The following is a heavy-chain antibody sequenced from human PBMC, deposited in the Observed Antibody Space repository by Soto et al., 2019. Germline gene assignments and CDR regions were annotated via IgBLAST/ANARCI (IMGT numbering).Heavy chain of an antibody. CDR1: GFTFSSYW. J-gene: IGHJ1*01. Sequence: EVQLVESGGGLVQPGGSLRLSCAASGFTFSSYWMHWVRHAPGKGLVWVSRINSDGSSTSYADSVKGRFTISRDNAKNTLYLQMNSLRAEDTAVYYCASGLYYDYIWGSYRPEYFQHWGQGTLVTVSS. V-gene: IGHV3-74*01. D-gene: IGHD3-16*02. CDR2: INSDGSST. CDR3: ASGLYYDYIWGSYRPEYFQH.